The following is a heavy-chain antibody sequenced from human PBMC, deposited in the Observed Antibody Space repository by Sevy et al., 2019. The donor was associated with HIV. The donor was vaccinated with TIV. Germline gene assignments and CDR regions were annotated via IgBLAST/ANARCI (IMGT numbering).Heavy chain of an antibody. Sequence: ASVKVSCMASGYTFSRSVITWVRQAPGQGLEWMGWISTYNGKTNYAQKFQDRVTMTTDTSTNTAYMELRGLGSDDTAIYFCARGRGIAVAGGGYYSDYWGQGSLVTVSS. D-gene: IGHD6-19*01. CDR3: ARGRGIAVAGGGYYSDY. J-gene: IGHJ4*02. CDR1: GYTFSRSV. V-gene: IGHV1-18*04. CDR2: ISTYNGKT.